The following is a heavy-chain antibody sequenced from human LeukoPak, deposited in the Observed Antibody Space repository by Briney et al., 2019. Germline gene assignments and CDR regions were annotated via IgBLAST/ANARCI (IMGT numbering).Heavy chain of an antibody. CDR1: GFTLSTYG. D-gene: IGHD1-1*01. J-gene: IGHJ4*02. V-gene: IGHV3-30*18. Sequence: PGGSLRLSCAASGFTLSTYGMHWVRQAPGKGLEWVAVISSDGSSKFYADSVRGRFTISRDKSRNTLYLQMNSLRADDTAIYYCAKRQPYYFDYWGQGTLVTVSS. CDR2: ISSDGSSK. CDR3: AKRQPYYFDY.